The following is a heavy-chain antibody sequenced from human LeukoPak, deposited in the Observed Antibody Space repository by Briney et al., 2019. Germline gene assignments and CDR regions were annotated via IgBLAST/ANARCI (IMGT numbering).Heavy chain of an antibody. CDR2: IHHSGSS. J-gene: IGHJ4*02. V-gene: IGHV4-59*01. D-gene: IGHD4-17*01. CDR1: GGSISTYY. Sequence: SETLSLTCTVSGGSISTYYWSWIRQPPGKGLEWVGSIHHSGSSNYNSSLKSRVTLSLDTSKNQFSLRLSSVTVADTAVYYCTRENGDYAYDHWGQGTLVTVSS. CDR3: TRENGDYAYDH.